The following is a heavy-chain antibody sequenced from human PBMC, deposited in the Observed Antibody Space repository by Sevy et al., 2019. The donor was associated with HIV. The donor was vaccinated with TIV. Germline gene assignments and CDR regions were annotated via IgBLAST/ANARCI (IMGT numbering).Heavy chain of an antibody. Sequence: SETLSLTCTVSGGSISSSSYYWGWIRQPPGKGLEWIGSIYYSGSTYYNPSLKSRVTISVDTSKNQFSLKLSSVTAADTAVYYCAMLGDTRGDYWGQGTLVTVSS. CDR2: IYYSGST. V-gene: IGHV4-39*01. CDR1: GGSISSSSYY. CDR3: AMLGDTRGDY. J-gene: IGHJ4*02. D-gene: IGHD3-16*01.